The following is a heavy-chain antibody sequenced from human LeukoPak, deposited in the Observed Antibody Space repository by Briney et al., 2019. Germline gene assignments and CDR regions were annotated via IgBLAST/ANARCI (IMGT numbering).Heavy chain of an antibody. CDR2: IRYDGSNK. V-gene: IGHV3-30*02. J-gene: IGHJ6*03. D-gene: IGHD5-12*01. CDR1: GFTFSSYG. CDR3: AKGGGYEAQYYYYYLDV. Sequence: QSGRSLRLSCAASGFTFSSYGMHWVRQAPGKGLEWVAFIRYDGSNKYYADSVKGRFTISRDNSKNTLYLQMKSLRAEDTAVYYCAKGGGYEAQYYYYYLDVWGKGTTVTISS.